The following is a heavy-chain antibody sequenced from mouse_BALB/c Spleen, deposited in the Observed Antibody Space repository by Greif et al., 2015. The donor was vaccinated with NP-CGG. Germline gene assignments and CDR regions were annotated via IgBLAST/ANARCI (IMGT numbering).Heavy chain of an antibody. CDR3: ARFMITGAMDY. J-gene: IGHJ4*01. CDR2: INPGSGGT. V-gene: IGHV1-54*01. D-gene: IGHD2-4*01. CDR1: GYAFTNYL. Sequence: QVQLQQSGAELVRPGTSVRVSCKASGYAFTNYLIEWVKQRPGQGLEWIGVINPGSGGTNYNEKFKGKATLTADKSSSTAYMQLSSLTSDDSAVYFCARFMITGAMDYWGQGTSVTVSS.